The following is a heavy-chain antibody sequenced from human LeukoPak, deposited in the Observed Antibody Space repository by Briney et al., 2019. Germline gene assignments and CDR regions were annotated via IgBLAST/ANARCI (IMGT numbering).Heavy chain of an antibody. D-gene: IGHD2-2*02. Sequence: SETLSLTCAVYGGSFSGYYWSWIRQPPGKGLEWIGEINHSGSTNYNPSLKSRVTISVDTSKNQFSLKLSSVTAADTAVYYCARDLFVVVPAAIHGDQDYYYYGMDVWGQGTTVTVSS. CDR3: ARDLFVVVPAAIHGDQDYYYYGMDV. J-gene: IGHJ6*02. V-gene: IGHV4-34*01. CDR2: INHSGST. CDR1: GGSFSGYY.